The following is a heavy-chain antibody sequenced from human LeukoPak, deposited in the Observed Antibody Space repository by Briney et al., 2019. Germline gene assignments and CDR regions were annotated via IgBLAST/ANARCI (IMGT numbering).Heavy chain of an antibody. J-gene: IGHJ3*02. D-gene: IGHD1-26*01. Sequence: GGSLRLSCAASGFTFSSYSMNWVRQAPGKGLEWVSYISSSSSTIYYADSVKGRFTISRDNAKNSLYLQMNSLRAEDTAEYYCARDSPQSYSGSYGAFDIWGQGTMVTVSS. CDR1: GFTFSSYS. V-gene: IGHV3-48*01. CDR2: ISSSSSTI. CDR3: ARDSPQSYSGSYGAFDI.